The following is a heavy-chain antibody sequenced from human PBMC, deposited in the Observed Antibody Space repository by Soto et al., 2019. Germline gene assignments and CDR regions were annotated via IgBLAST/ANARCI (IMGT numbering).Heavy chain of an antibody. D-gene: IGHD5-12*01. CDR1: EYTFTAYY. CDR3: ARGPRSGSFDI. J-gene: IGHJ3*02. CDR2: INTDNGDT. Sequence: QVQYVQSGAEEKKPGASVKVSCKASEYTFTAYYMHWLRQAPGERPEWMGWINTDNGDTSNSQKFQGRLTITRDTSASTAYMELSSLRSEDTAVYYWARGPRSGSFDIWGQGTMVTVSS. V-gene: IGHV1-3*04.